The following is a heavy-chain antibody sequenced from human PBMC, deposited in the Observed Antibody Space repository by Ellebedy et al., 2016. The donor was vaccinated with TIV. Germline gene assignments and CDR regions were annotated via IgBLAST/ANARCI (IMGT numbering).Heavy chain of an antibody. Sequence: GGSLRLSCAASGFTFSSYGMHWVRQAPGKGLEWAAVISYDGSNKYYADSVKGRFTISRDNSKNTLYLQMNSLRAEDTAVYYCASGGGIVATDDYYYYGMDVWGQGTTVTVSS. CDR2: ISYDGSNK. J-gene: IGHJ6*02. CDR1: GFTFSSYG. CDR3: ASGGGIVATDDYYYYGMDV. D-gene: IGHD5-12*01. V-gene: IGHV3-30*03.